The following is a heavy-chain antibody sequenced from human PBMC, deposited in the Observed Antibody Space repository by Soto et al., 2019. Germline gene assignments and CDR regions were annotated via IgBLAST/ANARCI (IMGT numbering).Heavy chain of an antibody. Sequence: EEQLLESGGRLVQPGGSLRLSCAASGFTFSSYAMSWVRQAPGKGLEWVSGISVSGATTYYGDSVKGRFTISRDNSTNTQSLQMNSLRVADTAVYYCARDLWYNSEWYEPFWRQGTLVTVSS. V-gene: IGHV3-23*01. D-gene: IGHD6-19*01. CDR3: ARDLWYNSEWYEPF. CDR2: ISVSGATT. CDR1: GFTFSSYA. J-gene: IGHJ1*01.